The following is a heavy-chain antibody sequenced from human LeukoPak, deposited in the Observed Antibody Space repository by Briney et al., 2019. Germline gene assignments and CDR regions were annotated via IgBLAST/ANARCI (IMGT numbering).Heavy chain of an antibody. CDR1: GFTFSSYW. V-gene: IGHV3-7*03. J-gene: IGHJ4*02. CDR3: AREKQRRLLWFGELGEYYFDY. Sequence: GGSLRLSCAASGFTFSSYWMSWVRQAPGKGLEWVANIKQDGSEKYYVDSVKGRFTISRDNSKNTLYLQMNSLRAEDTAVYYCAREKQRRLLWFGELGEYYFDYWGQGTLVTVSS. CDR2: IKQDGSEK. D-gene: IGHD3-10*01.